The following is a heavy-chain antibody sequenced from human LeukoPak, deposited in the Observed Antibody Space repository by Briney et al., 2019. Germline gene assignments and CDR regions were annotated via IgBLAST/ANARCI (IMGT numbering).Heavy chain of an antibody. Sequence: ASVKVSCKDSGYTFTGYYMHWVRQAPGEGREWMGWINPNSVGTNYAQKFHAKFTMTRDTSISTAYMDLSMLRSDDTAVYYCARDPSPDDTASCGQGTLVTVSS. CDR3: ARDPSPDDTAS. CDR2: INPNSVGT. CDR1: GYTFTGYY. V-gene: IGHV1-2*02. J-gene: IGHJ5*02. D-gene: IGHD5-18*01.